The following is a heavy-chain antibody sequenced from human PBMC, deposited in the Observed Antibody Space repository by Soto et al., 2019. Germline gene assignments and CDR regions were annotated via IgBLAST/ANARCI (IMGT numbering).Heavy chain of an antibody. CDR3: ARGSPQITMVRGVPPRSYFDY. CDR2: INHSGST. D-gene: IGHD3-10*01. Sequence: QVQLQQWGAGLLKPSETLSLTCAVYGGSFSGYYWSWIRQPPGKGLEWIGEINHSGSTNYNPSLKSRVTISVDTSKNQFSLKLSSVTAADTAVYYCARGSPQITMVRGVPPRSYFDYWGQGTLVTVSS. V-gene: IGHV4-34*01. CDR1: GGSFSGYY. J-gene: IGHJ4*02.